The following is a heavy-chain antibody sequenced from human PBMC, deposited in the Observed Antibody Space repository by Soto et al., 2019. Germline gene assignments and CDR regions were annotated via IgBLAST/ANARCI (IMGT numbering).Heavy chain of an antibody. J-gene: IGHJ5*02. Sequence: SETLSLTCTVSSGSISRSTYYWGWIRQPPGKGLEWIGTIYYSGNTYYNPSLKSRLTISVDTSKNQFSLKLASVTAADTAVYYCARLPNYYDSSGYYSPWFDPWGQGTLVTVSS. V-gene: IGHV4-39*01. CDR1: SGSISRSTYY. CDR3: ARLPNYYDSSGYYSPWFDP. D-gene: IGHD3-22*01. CDR2: IYYSGNT.